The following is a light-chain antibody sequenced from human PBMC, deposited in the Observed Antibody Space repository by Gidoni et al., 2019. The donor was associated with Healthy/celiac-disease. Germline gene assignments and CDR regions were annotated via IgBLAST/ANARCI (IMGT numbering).Light chain of an antibody. CDR2: GAS. J-gene: IGKJ2*01. V-gene: IGKV3-15*01. Sequence: EIVMTQSPATLSVSPGERATLSCRASQSVSSNLAWYQQKPGQAPRLLIYGASTRATGIPARFSGSGSGTEFTLTISSLQSEDFAVYYCQHRGTFXXXTKLEIK. CDR1: QSVSSN. CDR3: QHRGT.